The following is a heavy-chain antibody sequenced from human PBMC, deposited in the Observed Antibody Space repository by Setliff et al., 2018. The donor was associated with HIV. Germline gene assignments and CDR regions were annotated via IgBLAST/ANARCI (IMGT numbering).Heavy chain of an antibody. J-gene: IGHJ6*03. CDR1: GFSISSDGFY. D-gene: IGHD3-9*01. Sequence: PSETLSLTCTLSGFSISSDGFYWNWIRQRPGKGLEWIGYIFGSGITYYNPSLKSRLRISIDTSANQFSVELSSVTAADTALYFCARGHDNKYYYFYYMDVWGKGTTVTVSS. V-gene: IGHV4-31*03. CDR3: ARGHDNKYYYFYYMDV. CDR2: IFGSGIT.